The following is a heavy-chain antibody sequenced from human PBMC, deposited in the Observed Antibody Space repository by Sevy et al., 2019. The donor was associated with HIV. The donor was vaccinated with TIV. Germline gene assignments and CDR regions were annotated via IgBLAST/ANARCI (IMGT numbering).Heavy chain of an antibody. Sequence: TLSLTCIVSGGPISTCTNFWGWIRQPPGKGLEWIGSIYCGGSTYYNPSLKSRVAISVDTSKNQFSLKVNSVSAADTAVYYCARGRITFFDDWGQRALVTVSS. D-gene: IGHD3-16*01. J-gene: IGHJ4*02. V-gene: IGHV4-39*01. CDR2: IYCGGST. CDR1: GGPISTCTNF. CDR3: ARGRITFFDD.